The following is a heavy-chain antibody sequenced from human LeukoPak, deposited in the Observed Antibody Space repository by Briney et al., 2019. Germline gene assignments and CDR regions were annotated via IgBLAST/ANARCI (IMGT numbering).Heavy chain of an antibody. Sequence: PSETLSLTCTVSGGSISSSSYYWGWIRQPPGKGLEWIGSIYYSGSTYYNPYLKSRVTMPVDTSKNQFSLKLSSVTAADTAVYYCARESDRYCYSTSCPNWYDPWGQGTLVTVSS. J-gene: IGHJ5*02. CDR3: ARESDRYCYSTSCPNWYDP. CDR2: IYYSGST. V-gene: IGHV4-39*07. CDR1: GGSISSSSYY. D-gene: IGHD2-2*01.